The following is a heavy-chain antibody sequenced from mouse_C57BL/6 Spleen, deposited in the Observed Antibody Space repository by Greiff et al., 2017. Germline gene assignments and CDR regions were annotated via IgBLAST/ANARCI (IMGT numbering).Heavy chain of an antibody. D-gene: IGHD1-1*01. V-gene: IGHV1-80*01. CDR1: GYAFSSYW. CDR3: APFITTVAQYYVDY. CDR2: IYPGDGDT. J-gene: IGHJ2*01. Sequence: QVQLQQSGAELVKPGASVKISCKASGYAFSSYWMNWVKQRPGKGLEWIGQIYPGDGDTNYNGKFKGKATLTADKSSSTAYMQLSSLTSEDSAVYFCAPFITTVAQYYVDYWGQGTTLTVSS.